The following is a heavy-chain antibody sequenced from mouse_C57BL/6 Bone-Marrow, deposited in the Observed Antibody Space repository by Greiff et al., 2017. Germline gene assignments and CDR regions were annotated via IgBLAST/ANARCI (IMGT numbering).Heavy chain of an antibody. Sequence: VQLQQPGAELVMPGASVKLSCKASGYTFTSYWMHWVKQRPGQGLEWIGEIDPSDSYPNYNQKFKGKSTLTVDKSSRTAYMQLSSLTSEDSAVYYGARGTTVVEDDFDYWGQGTTRTGSS. CDR2: IDPSDSYP. V-gene: IGHV1-69*01. CDR3: ARGTTVVEDDFDY. CDR1: GYTFTSYW. D-gene: IGHD1-1*01. J-gene: IGHJ2*01.